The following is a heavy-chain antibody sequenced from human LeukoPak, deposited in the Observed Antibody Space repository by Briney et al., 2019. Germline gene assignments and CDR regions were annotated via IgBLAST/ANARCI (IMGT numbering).Heavy chain of an antibody. D-gene: IGHD2-2*01. J-gene: IGHJ6*03. CDR3: ARESLDTSWPFYYYYFIDV. CDR1: GYTFTSYD. CDR2: MNPNSGNT. Sequence: ASVTVSCKASGYTFTSYDINWVRHAPGQGLEWMGWMNPNSGNTGYAQKFQGRVTMTRNTSISTACMELSSLRSEDTAVYYCARESLDTSWPFYYYYFIDVWGKGTTVTVSS. V-gene: IGHV1-8*01.